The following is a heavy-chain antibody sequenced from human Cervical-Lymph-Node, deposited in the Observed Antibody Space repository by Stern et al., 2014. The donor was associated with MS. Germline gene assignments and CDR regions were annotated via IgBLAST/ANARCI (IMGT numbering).Heavy chain of an antibody. CDR1: GGSISSDDPY. D-gene: IGHD3-22*01. V-gene: IGHV4-30-4*01. Sequence: QVQLQESGPGLVRPSQTLSLTCTVSGGSISSDDPYWSWVRQPPGKGLEWLGYISYSGSSYFNPSLKSRATMSVDTSKNQFSLKLKSVTAADTAVYYCARTDILLLDYWGQGALVTVSS. CDR2: ISYSGSS. CDR3: ARTDILLLDY. J-gene: IGHJ4*02.